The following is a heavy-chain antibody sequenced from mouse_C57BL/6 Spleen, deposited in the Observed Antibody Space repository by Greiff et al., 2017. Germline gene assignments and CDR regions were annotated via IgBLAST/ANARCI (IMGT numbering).Heavy chain of an antibody. CDR1: GYAFSSYW. D-gene: IGHD1-1*01. CDR3: ARGGFSTTVVAPDY. Sequence: QVQLQQSGAELVKPGASVKISCKASGYAFSSYWMNWVKQRPGKGLEWIGQIYPGDGDTNYNGKFKDKATLTADKSSSTAYMQLSSLTSEDSAVYFCARGGFSTTVVAPDYWGQGTTLTVSS. CDR2: IYPGDGDT. J-gene: IGHJ2*01. V-gene: IGHV1-80*01.